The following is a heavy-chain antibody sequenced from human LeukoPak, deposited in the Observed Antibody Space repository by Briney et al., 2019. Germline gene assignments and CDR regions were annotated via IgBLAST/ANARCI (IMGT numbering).Heavy chain of an antibody. CDR3: ARSSSLWFGHMEAFFDY. CDR1: GFIFDTFW. V-gene: IGHV3-7*01. D-gene: IGHD3-10*01. Sequence: GGSLRLSCEASGFIFDTFWMSWVRQAPGKGLEWVANIKLDGSEKYYVDSVKGRFTISRDNAKNSLYLQMNSLRAEDTAVYYCARSSSLWFGHMEAFFDYWGQGPLVTISS. J-gene: IGHJ4*02. CDR2: IKLDGSEK.